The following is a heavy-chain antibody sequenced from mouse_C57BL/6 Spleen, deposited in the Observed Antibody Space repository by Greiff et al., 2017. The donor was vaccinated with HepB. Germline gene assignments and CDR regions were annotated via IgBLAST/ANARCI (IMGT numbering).Heavy chain of an antibody. CDR3: ARSHYYGSSWFAY. J-gene: IGHJ3*01. D-gene: IGHD1-1*01. CDR1: GFTFTDYY. V-gene: IGHV7-3*01. Sequence: EVMLVESGGGLVQPGGSLSLSCAASGFTFTDYYMSWVRQPPGKALEWLGFIRNKANGYTTEYSASVKGRFTISRDNSQSILYLQMNALRAEDSATYYCARSHYYGSSWFAYWGQGTLVTVSA. CDR2: IRNKANGYTT.